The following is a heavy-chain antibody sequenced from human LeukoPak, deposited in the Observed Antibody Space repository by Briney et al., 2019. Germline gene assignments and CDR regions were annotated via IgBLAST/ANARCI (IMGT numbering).Heavy chain of an antibody. D-gene: IGHD3-10*01. CDR1: GYTFTSYG. V-gene: IGHV1-18*01. CDR3: ARPRPLVRGVIRFFGDAFDI. J-gene: IGHJ3*02. CDR2: ISAYNGNT. Sequence: ASVKVSCKASGYTFTSYGISWVRQAPGQGLEWMGWISAYNGNTNYAQKLQGRVTMTTDTSTSTAYMELRSLRSDATAVYYCARPRPLVRGVIRFFGDAFDIWGQGTMVTVSS.